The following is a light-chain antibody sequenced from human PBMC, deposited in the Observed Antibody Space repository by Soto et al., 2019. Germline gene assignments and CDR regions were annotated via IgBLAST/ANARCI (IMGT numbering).Light chain of an antibody. CDR3: LHYKDWPRWT. CDR1: QSVSSY. Sequence: EIVLTQSPATVSLSPGERATLSCRASQSVSSYLAWYQQKPGQAPRLLIYDASNRATGIPARFSGSGSGTDFTLTISSLEPEDFAVYYCLHYKDWPRWTFGQGTKVDIK. CDR2: DAS. J-gene: IGKJ1*01. V-gene: IGKV3-11*01.